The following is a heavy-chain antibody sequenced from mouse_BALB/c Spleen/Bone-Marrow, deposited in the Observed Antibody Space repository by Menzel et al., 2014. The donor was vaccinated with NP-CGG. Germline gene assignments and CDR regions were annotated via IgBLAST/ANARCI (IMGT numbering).Heavy chain of an antibody. D-gene: IGHD1-1*01. CDR2: NDPYSGGT. CDR1: GYAFTNYN. CDR3: ARLGTTAVPDY. J-gene: IGHJ2*01. V-gene: IGHV1S135*01. Sequence: VQLQQSGPELVKPGASVKVSCKASGYAFTNYNMYWVKQSHGKSLEWIGYNDPYSGGTNYNRKFKGKATLTVDKSSSTAYMHLNSLTSEDSAVYYCARLGTTAVPDYWGQGTTHTVSS.